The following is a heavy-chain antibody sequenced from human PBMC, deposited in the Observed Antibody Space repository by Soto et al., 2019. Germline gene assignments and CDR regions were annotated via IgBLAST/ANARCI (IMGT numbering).Heavy chain of an antibody. V-gene: IGHV4-31*03. D-gene: IGHD4-17*01. J-gene: IGHJ6*02. CDR1: GGSISSGGYY. Sequence: PSETLSLTCTVSGGSISSGGYYWRWIRQHPGKGLEWIGYIYYTGSTYYNPSLKRRVTISVDTSKNQFSLKLTSVTAADTAVYYCARDEEVNYADYGGSDQYYGMDVWGQGTTVT. CDR2: IYYTGST. CDR3: ARDEEVNYADYGGSDQYYGMDV.